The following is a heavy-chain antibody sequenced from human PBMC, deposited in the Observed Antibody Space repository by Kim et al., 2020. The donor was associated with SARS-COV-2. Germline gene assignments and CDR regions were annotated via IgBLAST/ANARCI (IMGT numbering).Heavy chain of an antibody. CDR2: IYYSGST. CDR3: ARGSWEYDFWSGYYTGQFDY. CDR1: GGSISSYY. V-gene: IGHV4-59*01. Sequence: SETLSLTCTVSGGSISSYYWSWIRQPPGKGLEWIGYIYYSGSTNYNPSLKSRVTISVDTSKNHFSLKLSSVTAADTAVYYCARGSWEYDFWSGYYTGQFDYWGQGTLVTVSS. D-gene: IGHD3-3*01. J-gene: IGHJ4*02.